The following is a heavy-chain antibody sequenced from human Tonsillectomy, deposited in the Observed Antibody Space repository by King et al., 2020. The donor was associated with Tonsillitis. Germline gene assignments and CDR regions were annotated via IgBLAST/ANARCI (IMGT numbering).Heavy chain of an antibody. V-gene: IGHV3-49*05. CDR3: TRVVGDFWSGYLFDY. J-gene: IGHJ4*02. D-gene: IGHD3-3*01. Sequence: VQLVESGGGLVKPGRSLRLSCTASGFTFGDYAMSWFRQAPGKGLEWVGFIRSQAYGGTTEYAASVKGRFTISRDDSKSIAYLQMNSLKTEDTAVYYCTRVVGDFWSGYLFDYWGQGTLVTVSS. CDR1: GFTFGDYA. CDR2: IRSQAYGGTT.